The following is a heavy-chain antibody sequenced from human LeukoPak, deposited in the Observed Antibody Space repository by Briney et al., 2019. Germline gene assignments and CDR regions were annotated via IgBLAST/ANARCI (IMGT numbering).Heavy chain of an antibody. D-gene: IGHD3-9*01. Sequence: GGSLRLSCAASGFTFSSHWMHWVRQAPGKGLVWVSRINSDGSSTSYADPVKGRFTISRDNAKNTLYLQMNSLRAEDTAVYYCARRMRYFDWLFDYWGQGTLVTVSS. V-gene: IGHV3-74*01. CDR2: INSDGSST. CDR3: ARRMRYFDWLFDY. J-gene: IGHJ4*02. CDR1: GFTFSSHW.